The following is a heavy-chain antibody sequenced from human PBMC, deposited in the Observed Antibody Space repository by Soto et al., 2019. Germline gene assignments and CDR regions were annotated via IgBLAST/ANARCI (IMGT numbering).Heavy chain of an antibody. CDR1: GGSISSYY. V-gene: IGHV4-59*08. CDR3: ARRRDGYNDVDY. CDR2: IYYSGST. J-gene: IGHJ4*02. Sequence: SETLSLTCTVSGGSISSYYWSWIRQPPGKGLEWIGYIYYSGSTNYNPSLKSRVTISVDTSKNQFSLKLSSVTAADTAVYYCARRRDGYNDVDYWGQGTLGTGS. D-gene: IGHD5-12*01.